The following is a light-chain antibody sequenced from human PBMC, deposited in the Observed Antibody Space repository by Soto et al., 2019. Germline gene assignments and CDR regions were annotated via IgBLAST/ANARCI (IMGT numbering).Light chain of an antibody. J-gene: IGKJ5*01. Sequence: DIQMTQSPSSLSTSVGDRVTITCQARQDISTSLNWYQQKSGKAPKLLMYDAANLETGVPSRFSGSGSGTDFTLTINSLQPEDIATYYCQQYEKLPITFGPGTRL. CDR2: DAA. V-gene: IGKV1-33*01. CDR1: QDISTS. CDR3: QQYEKLPIT.